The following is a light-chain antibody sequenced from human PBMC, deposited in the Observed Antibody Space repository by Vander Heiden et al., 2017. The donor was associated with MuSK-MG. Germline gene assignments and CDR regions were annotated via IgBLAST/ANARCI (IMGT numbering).Light chain of an antibody. CDR1: SSDVGSYNL. J-gene: IGLJ2*01. Sequence: VSGSPGQSITISCTGTSSDVGSYNLVSWYQQHPGKAPKLMIYEVSKRPSGVSNRFSGSKSGNTASLTISGLQAEDEADYYCCSYAGSKSVVFGGGTKLTVL. V-gene: IGLV2-23*02. CDR2: EVS. CDR3: CSYAGSKSVV.